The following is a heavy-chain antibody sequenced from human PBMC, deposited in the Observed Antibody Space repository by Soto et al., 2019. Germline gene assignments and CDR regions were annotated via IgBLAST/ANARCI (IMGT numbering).Heavy chain of an antibody. Sequence: ASVKVSCKASGYTFTSYAMHWVRQAPGQRLEGMGWINAGNGNTKYSQKFQGRVTITRDTSASTAYMELSSLRSEDTAVYYCARLSGRAVTTTFRWYYFDYWGQGTLVTVSS. V-gene: IGHV1-3*01. CDR2: INAGNGNT. CDR1: GYTFTSYA. CDR3: ARLSGRAVTTTFRWYYFDY. J-gene: IGHJ4*02. D-gene: IGHD4-17*01.